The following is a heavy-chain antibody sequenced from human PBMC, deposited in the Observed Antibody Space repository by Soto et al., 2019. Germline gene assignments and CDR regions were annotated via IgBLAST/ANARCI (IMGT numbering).Heavy chain of an antibody. Sequence: QVQLVQSGAEVKKPGASVKVSCKASGYTFTTFDINWVRQATGQGIEWMGWMNPNSGKTGYAQNFQGRVTMPRDTSLSTAYMEVSSLRSEDTAVYYCARGRWIDSWGQGTLVTVSS. CDR1: GYTFTTFD. CDR3: ARGRWIDS. J-gene: IGHJ4*02. CDR2: MNPNSGKT. V-gene: IGHV1-8*01.